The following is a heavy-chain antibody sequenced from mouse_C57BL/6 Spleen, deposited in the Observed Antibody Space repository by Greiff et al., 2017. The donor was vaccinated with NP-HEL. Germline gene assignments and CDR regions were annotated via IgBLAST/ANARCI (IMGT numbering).Heavy chain of an antibody. Sequence: VQLQQSGAELVRPGASVKLSCKASGYTFTDYYINWVKQRPGQGLEWIARIYPGSGNTYYNEKFKGKATLTAEKSSSTAYMQLSSLTSEDSAVYFCARSGYDSLYAMDDWGQGTSVTVSS. CDR2: IYPGSGNT. V-gene: IGHV1-76*01. CDR3: ARSGYDSLYAMDD. J-gene: IGHJ4*01. D-gene: IGHD2-4*01. CDR1: GYTFTDYY.